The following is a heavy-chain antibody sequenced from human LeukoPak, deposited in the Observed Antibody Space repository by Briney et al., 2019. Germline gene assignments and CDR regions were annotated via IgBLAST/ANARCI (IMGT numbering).Heavy chain of an antibody. CDR3: ARERWLRRGYYYYGMDV. J-gene: IGHJ6*02. CDR1: GFTFSSYW. CDR2: INSDGSST. D-gene: IGHD5-12*01. V-gene: IGHV3-74*01. Sequence: GGSLRLSCAASGFTFSSYWMHWVRQAPGKGLVWVSRINSDGSSTSYADSVKGRFTISRDNAKNTLYLQMNSLRAEDTAVYYCARERWLRRGYYYYGMDVWGQGTTVTVSS.